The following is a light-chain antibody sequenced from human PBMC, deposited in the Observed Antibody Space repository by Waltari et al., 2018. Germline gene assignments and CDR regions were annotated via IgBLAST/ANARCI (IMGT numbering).Light chain of an antibody. J-gene: IGLJ2*01. Sequence: QSALTQPASVSGSLEQPITISCTGPSSYVGSYNLVSWYQQHPGKAPKLMIYEGSKRPSGVSNRFSGSKSGNTASLTISGLQAEDEADYYCCSYAGSSTFVVFGGGTKLTVL. CDR1: SSYVGSYNL. CDR2: EGS. V-gene: IGLV2-23*03. CDR3: CSYAGSSTFVV.